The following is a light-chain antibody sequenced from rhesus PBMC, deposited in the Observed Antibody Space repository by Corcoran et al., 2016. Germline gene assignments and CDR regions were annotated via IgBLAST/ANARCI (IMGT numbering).Light chain of an antibody. CDR3: HQYATSPYS. CDR2: KAS. J-gene: IGKJ2*01. V-gene: IGKV1-22*01. CDR1: QSISSW. Sequence: DIQMTQSPSSLSASVGDTVTITCPVSQSISSWLAWYQQKPGKAPNLLRYKASNLQSGVPSRFSGSGSGTDFTLTISSLQPEDFATYYCHQYATSPYSFGQGTKVEIK.